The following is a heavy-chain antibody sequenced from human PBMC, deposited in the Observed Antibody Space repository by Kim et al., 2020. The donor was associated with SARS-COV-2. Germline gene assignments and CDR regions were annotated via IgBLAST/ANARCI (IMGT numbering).Heavy chain of an antibody. Sequence: DSVNGRFTISRDNAKNSLYLQMNSRRAEDTALYYCTKVVTPAPQFFYFDCWGQGSLVTVSS. D-gene: IGHD2-2*01. J-gene: IGHJ4*02. V-gene: IGHV3-9*01. CDR3: TKVVTPAPQFFYFDC.